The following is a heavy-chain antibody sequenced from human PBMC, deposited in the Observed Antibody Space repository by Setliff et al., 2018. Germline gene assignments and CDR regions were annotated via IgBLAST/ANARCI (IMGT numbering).Heavy chain of an antibody. J-gene: IGHJ6*03. Sequence: PSETLSLTCAVSGDSISGDYWNWIRQSPGKGLEWIGNIYFTGITNYNPSLESRVTMSVDTSNNQLSLQLTSVSAADTAIYYCARAYYYASGNSHNYYMDVWGKGTAVTVSS. CDR3: ARAYYYASGNSHNYYMDV. CDR1: GDSISGDY. D-gene: IGHD3-10*01. V-gene: IGHV4-59*08. CDR2: IYFTGIT.